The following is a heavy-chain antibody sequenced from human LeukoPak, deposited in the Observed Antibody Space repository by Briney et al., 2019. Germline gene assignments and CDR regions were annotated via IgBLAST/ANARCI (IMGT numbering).Heavy chain of an antibody. CDR1: GVSISSYY. CDR3: ARGYSYGYSNY. CDR2: IYYSGST. J-gene: IGHJ4*02. V-gene: IGHV4-59*01. Sequence: PSETLSLTCTVSGVSISSYYWSWIRQPPGKGLEWIGYIYYSGSTNYNPSLKSRVTISVDTSKNQFSLTLSSVTAADTAVYYCARGYSYGYSNYWGQGTLVTVSS. D-gene: IGHD5-18*01.